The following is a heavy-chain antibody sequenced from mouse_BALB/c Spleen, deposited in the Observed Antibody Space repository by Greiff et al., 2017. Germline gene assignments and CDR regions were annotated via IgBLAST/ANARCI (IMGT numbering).Heavy chain of an antibody. V-gene: IGHV3-2*02. J-gene: IGHJ1*01. CDR1: GYSITSDYA. CDR2: ISYSGST. D-gene: IGHD4-1*01. CDR3: ARWGTGTGYFDV. Sequence: VQLQQSGPGLVKPSQSLSLTCTVTGYSITSDYAWNWIRQFPGNKLEWMGYISYSGSTSYNPSLKSRISITRDTSKNQFFLQLNSVTTEDTATYYCARWGTGTGYFDVWGAGTTVTVSS.